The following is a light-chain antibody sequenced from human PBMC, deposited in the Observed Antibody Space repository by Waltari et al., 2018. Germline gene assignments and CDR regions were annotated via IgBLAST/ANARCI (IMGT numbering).Light chain of an antibody. V-gene: IGLV2-14*03. CDR3: SAYTATDTYV. J-gene: IGLJ1*01. CDR1: RSDIGLYDS. CDR2: DVS. Sequence: SALTQPASMSGSPGQSITISCTGTRSDIGLYDSVSWYQQHPGKAPKPFISDVSQRTSGVTSRFSGSKSGYTASLTISGLQTEDVADYYCSAYTATDTYVFGSGTTVTVL.